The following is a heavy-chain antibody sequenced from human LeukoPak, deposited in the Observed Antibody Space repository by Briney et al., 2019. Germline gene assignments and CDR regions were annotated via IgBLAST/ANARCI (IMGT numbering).Heavy chain of an antibody. CDR2: ISSSSSYI. Sequence: GSLRLSCAASGFTFSSYSMNWVRQAPGKGLEWVSSISSSSSYIYYADSVKGRFTISRDNAKNSLYLQMNSLRAEDTAVYYCARSLNIVVVPAAIDYWGQGTLVTVSS. J-gene: IGHJ4*02. CDR3: ARSLNIVVVPAAIDY. V-gene: IGHV3-21*01. CDR1: GFTFSSYS. D-gene: IGHD2-2*01.